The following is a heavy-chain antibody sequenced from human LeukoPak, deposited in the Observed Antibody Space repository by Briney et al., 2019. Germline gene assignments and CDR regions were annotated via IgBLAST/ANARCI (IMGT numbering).Heavy chain of an antibody. Sequence: SETLSLTCTVSGGSISSSSYYWGWIRQPPGKGLEWIGSIYYSGSTYYNPSLKSRVTISVDTSKNQFSLKLSSVTAADTAVYYCARARSSGWPPSSYWGQGTLVTVSS. CDR2: IYYSGST. V-gene: IGHV4-39*01. J-gene: IGHJ4*02. D-gene: IGHD6-19*01. CDR3: ARARSSGWPPSSY. CDR1: GGSISSSSYY.